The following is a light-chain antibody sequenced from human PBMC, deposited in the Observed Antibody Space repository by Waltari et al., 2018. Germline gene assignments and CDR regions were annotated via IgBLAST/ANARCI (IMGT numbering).Light chain of an antibody. Sequence: DIVMTQFPDSLAVSLGGRGTINCQSRQSVFYTYNNKNYLVWYQQKPGQPPTLLISWASTRESGVPDRFIGSGSGTDFTLTISSLQAEDVAVYYCHQHHTTPWTFGQGTEVEI. V-gene: IGKV4-1*01. CDR2: WAS. CDR3: HQHHTTPWT. CDR1: QSVFYTYNNKNY. J-gene: IGKJ1*01.